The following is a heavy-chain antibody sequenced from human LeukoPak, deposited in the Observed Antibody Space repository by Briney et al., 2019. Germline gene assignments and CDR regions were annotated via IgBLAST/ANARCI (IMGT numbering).Heavy chain of an antibody. D-gene: IGHD3-22*01. CDR3: AKGTMIVVAVGDYFDY. CDR2: ISWNSVNI. V-gene: IGHV3-9*03. CDR1: GFTLDDYA. Sequence: PGGSLRLSCAASGFTLDDYAMHWVRQAPGKGLEWVSGISWNSVNIGYADFVKGRFTISRDNAKNSLYLQMNSLRAEDMALYYCAKGTMIVVAVGDYFDYWGQGTLVTVSS. J-gene: IGHJ4*02.